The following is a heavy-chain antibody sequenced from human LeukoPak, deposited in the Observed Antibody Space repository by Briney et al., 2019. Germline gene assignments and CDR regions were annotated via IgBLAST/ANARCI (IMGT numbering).Heavy chain of an antibody. CDR1: GLTFSSYS. V-gene: IGHV3-48*01. D-gene: IGHD3-22*01. Sequence: GGSLRLSCAASGLTFSSYSMNWVRQTPGKGLEWVSYINSGSSTIYYADSVKGRFTISRDNSKNTLYLQMNSLRAEDTAVYYCARGREPYYYDSSGYFDYWGQGTLVTVSS. CDR3: ARGREPYYYDSSGYFDY. CDR2: INSGSSTI. J-gene: IGHJ4*02.